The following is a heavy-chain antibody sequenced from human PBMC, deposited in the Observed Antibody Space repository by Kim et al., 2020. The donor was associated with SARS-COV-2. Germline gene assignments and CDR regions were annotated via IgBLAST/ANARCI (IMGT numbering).Heavy chain of an antibody. D-gene: IGHD6-13*01. CDR1: GGSFSGYY. J-gene: IGHJ1*01. CDR3: AGGGLGYSSSWYTDRTTPFQH. V-gene: IGHV4-34*01. CDR2: INHSGST. Sequence: SETLSLTCAVYGGSFSGYYWSWIRQPPGKGLEWIGEINHSGSTNYNPSLKSRVTISVDASKNQFSLKLSSVTAADTAVYYCAGGGLGYSSSWYTDRTTPFQHWGQGTLVTVSS.